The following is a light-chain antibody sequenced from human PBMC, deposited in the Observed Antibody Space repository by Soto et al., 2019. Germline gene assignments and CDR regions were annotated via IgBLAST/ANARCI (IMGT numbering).Light chain of an antibody. CDR2: DVN. CDR3: SSHAGSDNPFV. Sequence: QSALTQPPSASGSPGQSVTISCTGTSSDVGGYNYVSWYQQHPGKAPKVMIYDVNKRPSGVPDRFSGSKSGNTASLTVSGLQAEDEADHYCSSHAGSDNPFVFGIGTKVTVL. J-gene: IGLJ1*01. V-gene: IGLV2-8*01. CDR1: SSDVGGYNY.